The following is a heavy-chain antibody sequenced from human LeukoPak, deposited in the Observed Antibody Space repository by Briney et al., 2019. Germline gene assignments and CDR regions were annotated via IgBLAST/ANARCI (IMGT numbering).Heavy chain of an antibody. CDR1: GFTFSSYA. CDR3: AKDLEYSSSSDWFDP. CDR2: ISGSGGST. D-gene: IGHD6-6*01. Sequence: GGSLRLSCAASGFTFSSYAMSWVRQAPGKGLEWVSAISGSGGSTYYADSVKGRFTISRDNSKNTLYLQMNSLGAEDTAVYYCAKDLEYSSSSDWFDPWGQGTLVTVSS. V-gene: IGHV3-23*01. J-gene: IGHJ5*02.